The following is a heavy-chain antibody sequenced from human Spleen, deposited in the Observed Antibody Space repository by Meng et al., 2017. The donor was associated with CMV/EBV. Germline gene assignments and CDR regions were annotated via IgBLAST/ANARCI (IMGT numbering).Heavy chain of an antibody. CDR2: TSFDGSNK. D-gene: IGHD3-3*01. CDR1: GFTFSSYV. Sequence: GGSLRLSCVASGFTFSSYVLHWVRQAPGKGLEWLAVTSFDGSNKNYADSVKGRFTISRDNSKNTLYLQMNSLRAEDTAVYYCGRVPGVGMSFYYGLDVWGRGTTVTSP. J-gene: IGHJ6*02. V-gene: IGHV3-30-3*01. CDR3: GRVPGVGMSFYYGLDV.